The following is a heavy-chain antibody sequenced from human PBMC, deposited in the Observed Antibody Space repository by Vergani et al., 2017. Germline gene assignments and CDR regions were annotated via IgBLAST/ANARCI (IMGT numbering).Heavy chain of an antibody. J-gene: IGHJ5*02. D-gene: IGHD2-2*01. CDR1: GFTFSDFY. CDR2: ISNSGYTK. Sequence: QVQLVESGGGLVKDGGSLRLSCATSGFTFSDFYMNWIRQAPGKGLEGVSYISNSGYTKYYADSVKGRFAISRDNAKNSLFLQMNNLRASETALYYCARAGFGSTTCTNWFDPWGQGPLVTFPS. V-gene: IGHV3-11*01. CDR3: ARAGFGSTTCTNWFDP.